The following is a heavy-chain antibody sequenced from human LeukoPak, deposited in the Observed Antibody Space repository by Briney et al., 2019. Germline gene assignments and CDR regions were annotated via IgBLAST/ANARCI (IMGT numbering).Heavy chain of an antibody. D-gene: IGHD3-10*01. CDR1: GYTFTSYA. J-gene: IGHJ5*02. CDR3: ARGADTSYWTNWFDP. Sequence: ASVKVSCKASGYTFTSYAMHWVRQAPGQRLEWMGWINAGNGNTKYSQKFQGRVTITRDTSASTASMELSSLRSEDTAVYYCARGADTSYWTNWFDPWGQGTLVTVSS. V-gene: IGHV1-3*01. CDR2: INAGNGNT.